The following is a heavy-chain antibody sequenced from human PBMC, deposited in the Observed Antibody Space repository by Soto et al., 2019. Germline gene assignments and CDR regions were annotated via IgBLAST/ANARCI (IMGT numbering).Heavy chain of an antibody. CDR3: ARGGITMAWNYYYYGMDV. Sequence: SETLSITCVVSGGSLSGQYWSWIRQPPGKGLEWLGEIIPTGATTYNPSLKGRLSISLDTSKNQFSLNLSSVSAADTAVYYCARGGITMAWNYYYYGMDVWCQGTTVT. J-gene: IGHJ6*02. CDR1: GGSLSGQY. CDR2: IIPTGAT. V-gene: IGHV4-34*01. D-gene: IGHD3-10*01.